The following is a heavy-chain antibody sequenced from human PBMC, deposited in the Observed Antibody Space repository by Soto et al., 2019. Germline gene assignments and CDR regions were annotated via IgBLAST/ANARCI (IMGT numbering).Heavy chain of an antibody. Sequence: EVQLLESGGGLVQPGGSLRLPCAASGFTFTSYAMSWVRQPPGKGLEGVSAISGSGGSTYYADSVKGRFTISRDNSKNTLYLQMNSLRAEDTAVYYCAKDGAAAGTTYYYYYMDVWGKGTTVTVSS. D-gene: IGHD6-13*01. CDR1: GFTFTSYA. CDR3: AKDGAAAGTTYYYYYMDV. CDR2: ISGSGGST. J-gene: IGHJ6*03. V-gene: IGHV3-23*01.